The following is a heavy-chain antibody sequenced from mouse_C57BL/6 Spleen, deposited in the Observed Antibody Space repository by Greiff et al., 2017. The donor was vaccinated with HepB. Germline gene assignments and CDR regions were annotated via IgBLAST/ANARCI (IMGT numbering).Heavy chain of an antibody. CDR1: GYTFTDYY. CDR3: ARITTVVGC. Sequence: EVQLQQSGPELVKPGASVKISCKASGYTFTDYYMNWVKQSHGKSLEWIGDINPNNGGTSYNQKFKGKATLTVDKSSITAYMEPRSLTSEDSAVYYCARITTVVGCWGQGATLAVSS. V-gene: IGHV1-26*01. CDR2: INPNNGGT. D-gene: IGHD1-1*01. J-gene: IGHJ2*01.